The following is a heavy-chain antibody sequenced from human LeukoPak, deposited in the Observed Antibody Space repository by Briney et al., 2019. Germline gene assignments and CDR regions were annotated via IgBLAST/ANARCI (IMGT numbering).Heavy chain of an antibody. CDR3: ARAPPWGNLPNYYFDY. J-gene: IGHJ4*02. CDR2: INHSGST. CDR1: GGSFSGYY. D-gene: IGHD3-16*01. V-gene: IGHV4-34*01. Sequence: PSETLSLTCAVYGGSFSGYYWSWIRQPPGKGLEWIGEINHSGSTNYNPSLKSRVTISVDTSKNQFSLKLSSVTAADTAVYYCARAPPWGNLPNYYFDYWGQGTLVTVSS.